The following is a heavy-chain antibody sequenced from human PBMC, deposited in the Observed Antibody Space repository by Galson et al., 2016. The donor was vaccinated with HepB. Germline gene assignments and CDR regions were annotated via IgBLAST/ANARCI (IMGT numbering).Heavy chain of an antibody. Sequence: SLRLSCAASAFNIRKNYMSWVRQAPGRGLEWVSYISSSSSTIYYADSVKGRFTISRDNAKNSLFLQLNSLRAEDTAVYYCARLRFSSSWYKDYWGQGTLVTVSS. V-gene: IGHV3-11*04. CDR1: AFNIRKNY. CDR3: ARLRFSSSWYKDY. D-gene: IGHD6-13*01. CDR2: ISSSSSTI. J-gene: IGHJ4*02.